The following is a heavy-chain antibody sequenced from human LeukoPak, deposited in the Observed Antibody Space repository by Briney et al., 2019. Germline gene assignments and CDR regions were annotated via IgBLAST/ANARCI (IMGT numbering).Heavy chain of an antibody. Sequence: ASVKVSCKAFGYTFTSYDINWVRQATGQGLEWMGWMNPNSGNTGYAQKFQGRVTMTRNTSISTAYMELSSLRSEDTAVYYYARGRAMVRGVIGYYFDYWGQGTLVTVSS. CDR3: ARGRAMVRGVIGYYFDY. CDR2: MNPNSGNT. CDR1: GYTFTSYD. V-gene: IGHV1-8*01. J-gene: IGHJ4*02. D-gene: IGHD3-10*01.